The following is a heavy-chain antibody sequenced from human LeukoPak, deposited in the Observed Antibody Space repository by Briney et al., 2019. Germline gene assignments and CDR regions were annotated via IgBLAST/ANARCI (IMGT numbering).Heavy chain of an antibody. V-gene: IGHV1-69*05. CDR1: GGTFSSYA. J-gene: IGHJ4*02. CDR2: IIPIFGTA. Sequence: SVKVSCKASGGTFSSYAISWVRQAPGQGLEWMGGIIPIFGTANYAQKFQGRVTVTRDTSTSTVHMELSGLRSEDTAVYYCARDQEAFDYWGQGTLVTVSP. CDR3: ARDQEAFDY.